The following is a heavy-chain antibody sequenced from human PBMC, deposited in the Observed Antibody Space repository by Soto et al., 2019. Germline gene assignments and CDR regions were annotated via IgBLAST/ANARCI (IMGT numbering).Heavy chain of an antibody. CDR2: IIPIFGTA. Sequence: SVKVSCKASGGTFSSYAISWVRQAPGQGLEWMGGIIPIFGTANYAQKFQGRVTITADESTSTAYMELSSLRSEDTAVYYCARYYDSSSRPFDPWGQGTLVTVSS. CDR1: GGTFSSYA. D-gene: IGHD3-22*01. V-gene: IGHV1-69*13. J-gene: IGHJ5*02. CDR3: ARYYDSSSRPFDP.